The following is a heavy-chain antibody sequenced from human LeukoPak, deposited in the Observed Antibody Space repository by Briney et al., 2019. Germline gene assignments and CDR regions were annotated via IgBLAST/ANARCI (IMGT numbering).Heavy chain of an antibody. CDR2: ISGSGGST. D-gene: IGHD3-10*01. J-gene: IGHJ4*02. V-gene: IGHV3-23*01. CDR1: GFTFSSYA. CDR3: AKETYYYGSGSYDY. Sequence: GVSLRLSCAPSGFTFSSYAMSWVRQAPGKGLEWVSAISGSGGSTYYADSVKGRFTISRDNSKNTLYLQMNSLRAEDTAVYYCAKETYYYGSGSYDYWGQGTLVTVSS.